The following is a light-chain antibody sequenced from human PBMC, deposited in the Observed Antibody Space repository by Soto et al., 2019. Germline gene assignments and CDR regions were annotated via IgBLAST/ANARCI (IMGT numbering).Light chain of an antibody. CDR2: GAS. Sequence: EIVMTQSPATLSVSPGERATLSCRASQSVSRNLAWYQQKPGQAPRLLIHGASTMATGVPGRFSGSGSGTEFTLTISSLQSEDFAVYYCQQYDNWTRRTFGQGTKVEIK. V-gene: IGKV3-15*01. CDR3: QQYDNWTRRT. CDR1: QSVSRN. J-gene: IGKJ1*01.